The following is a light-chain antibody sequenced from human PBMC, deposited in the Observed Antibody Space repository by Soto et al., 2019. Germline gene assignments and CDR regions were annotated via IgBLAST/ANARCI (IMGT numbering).Light chain of an antibody. Sequence: QSALTQPASVSGSPGQSITISCTGTSSDIGGFNYVSWYQQPPGKVPKLLIYDVTNRPSGVSYRFSGSKSGNTASLTISGLQAEDEADYFCSSYSSSSILVFGGGTKVTVL. CDR2: DVT. CDR1: SSDIGGFNY. CDR3: SSYSSSSILV. V-gene: IGLV2-14*03. J-gene: IGLJ3*02.